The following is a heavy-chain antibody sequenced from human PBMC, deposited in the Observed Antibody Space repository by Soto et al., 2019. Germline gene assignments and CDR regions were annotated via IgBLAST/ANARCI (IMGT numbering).Heavy chain of an antibody. J-gene: IGHJ5*02. Sequence: SETLSLTCTVSVGSISSYYWSWIRQPPGKGLDWIGYIYYSGSTNYNPSLKSRVTISVDTSKKQFSLKLSSVTAADTAVYYCARELVGYFDPWGQGTLVTVSS. D-gene: IGHD6-13*01. CDR2: IYYSGST. CDR3: ARELVGYFDP. CDR1: VGSISSYY. V-gene: IGHV4-59*01.